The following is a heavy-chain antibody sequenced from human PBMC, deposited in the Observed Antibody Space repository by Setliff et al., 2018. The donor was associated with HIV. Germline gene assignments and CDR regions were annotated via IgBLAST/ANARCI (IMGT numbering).Heavy chain of an antibody. Sequence: SETLSLTCTVSGGSISSGDYYWSWIRQHPGKGLEWIGYIYYSGSAYYNPSLKSRVTISVDTSKNQFSLKLTSVTVADTAVYYCASLCQLTGYRNWGPGALVTVS. J-gene: IGHJ4*02. CDR2: IYYSGSA. V-gene: IGHV4-31*03. CDR3: ASLCQLTGYRN. D-gene: IGHD3-9*01. CDR1: GGSISSGDYY.